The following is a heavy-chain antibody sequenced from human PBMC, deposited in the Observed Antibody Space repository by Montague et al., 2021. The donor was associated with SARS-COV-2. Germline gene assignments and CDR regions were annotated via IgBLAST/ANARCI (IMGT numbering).Heavy chain of an antibody. J-gene: IGHJ5*02. D-gene: IGHD2-2*01. CDR3: ARQGGPAVKNCFDH. V-gene: IGHV4-39*01. CDR1: GGSVSGTSYY. Sequence: SETLSLTCTVSGGSVSGTSYYWAWIRQPPGKGLEWIVNIHHSGTTFYNLSLKSRVTISVDTSKNEFSLKLNSVTAADTAVYYCARQGGPAVKNCFDHWGQGTLVTVSS. CDR2: IHHSGTT.